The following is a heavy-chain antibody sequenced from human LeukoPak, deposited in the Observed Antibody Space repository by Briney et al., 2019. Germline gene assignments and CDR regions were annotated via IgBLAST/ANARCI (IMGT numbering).Heavy chain of an antibody. CDR2: ICSSGSI. J-gene: IGHJ5*02. Sequence: PSQTLSLTCSVSGETVSSGAFFWRWVRQHAGGVLVWIGKICSSGSIRYHRTLRIRLTISVDTSNDQSSLKMASGAAADMALYYCARGGVAARLMYGFQNWFDPWGQGTLVTVSS. CDR1: GETVSSGAFF. V-gene: IGHV4-31*03. D-gene: IGHD6-6*01. CDR3: ARGGVAARLMYGFQNWFDP.